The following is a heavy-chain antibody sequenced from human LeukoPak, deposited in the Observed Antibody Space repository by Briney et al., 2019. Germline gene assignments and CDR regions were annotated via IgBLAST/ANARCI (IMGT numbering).Heavy chain of an antibody. D-gene: IGHD1-1*01. J-gene: IGHJ6*02. CDR1: GGSFSGYY. CDR2: INHSGST. CDR3: AEVGTNYYGMDV. Sequence: SETLSLTCAVYGGSFSGYYWGWIRQPPGKGLEWIGEINHSGSTNYNPSLKSRVTISVDTSKNQFSLKLSSVTAADTAVYYCAEVGTNYYGMDVWGQGTTVTVSS. V-gene: IGHV4-34*01.